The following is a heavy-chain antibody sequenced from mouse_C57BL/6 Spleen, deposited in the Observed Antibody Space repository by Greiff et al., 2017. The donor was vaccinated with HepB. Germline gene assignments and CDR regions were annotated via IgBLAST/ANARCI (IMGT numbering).Heavy chain of an antibody. D-gene: IGHD1-1*01. CDR3: ARDGSSSYYAMDY. J-gene: IGHJ4*01. Sequence: VQRVESGAELAKPGASVKLSCKASGYTFTSYWMHWVKQRPGQGLEWIGYINPSSGYTKYNQKFKDKATLTADKSSSTAYMQLSSLTYEDSAVYYCARDGSSSYYAMDYWGQGTSVTVSS. CDR1: GYTFTSYW. CDR2: INPSSGYT. V-gene: IGHV1-7*01.